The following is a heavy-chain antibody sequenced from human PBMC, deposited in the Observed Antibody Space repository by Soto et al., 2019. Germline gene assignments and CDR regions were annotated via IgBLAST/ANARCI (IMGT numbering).Heavy chain of an antibody. CDR2: IYYSGST. D-gene: IGHD3-10*01. Sequence: PSETLSLTCTVSGGSISSGGYSWTWIRQHPGKGLEWIGYIYYSGSTNYNPSLKSRVTISVDTSKNQFSLKLSSVTAADTAVYYCARDLRNGSGSSKALDYYYGMDVWGQGTTVTVSS. V-gene: IGHV4-61*08. CDR1: GGSISSGGYS. CDR3: ARDLRNGSGSSKALDYYYGMDV. J-gene: IGHJ6*02.